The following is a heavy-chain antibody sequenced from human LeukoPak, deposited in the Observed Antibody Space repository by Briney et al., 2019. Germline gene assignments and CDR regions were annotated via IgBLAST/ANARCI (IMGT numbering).Heavy chain of an antibody. CDR2: ISSSSSYI. J-gene: IGHJ4*02. Sequence: GGSLRLSCAASGFTFSSYSMNWVRQAPGKGLEWVSPISSSSSYIYYADSVKGRFTISRDNAKNSLYLQMNSLRAEDTAVYYCARDSRYCSSTSCLFDYWGQGTLVTVSS. CDR1: GFTFSSYS. D-gene: IGHD2-2*01. V-gene: IGHV3-21*01. CDR3: ARDSRYCSSTSCLFDY.